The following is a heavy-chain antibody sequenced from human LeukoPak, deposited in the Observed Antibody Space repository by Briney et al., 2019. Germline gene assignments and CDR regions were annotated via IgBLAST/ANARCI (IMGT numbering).Heavy chain of an antibody. J-gene: IGHJ6*03. CDR3: ARDLVGVYYMDV. V-gene: IGHV6-1*01. Sequence: SQTLSLTCAISGDSVSSNSAACNWIRQSPSRGREWLAGTYYRSKWYNDYAVSVKSRITINPDTSKNQFSLQLNSVTPEDTAVYYCARDLVGVYYMDVWGKGTTVTVSS. CDR2: TYYRSKWYN. CDR1: GDSVSSNSAA. D-gene: IGHD2-8*01.